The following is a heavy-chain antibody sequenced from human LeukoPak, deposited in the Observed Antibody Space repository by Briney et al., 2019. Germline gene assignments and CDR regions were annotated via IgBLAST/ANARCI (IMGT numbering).Heavy chain of an antibody. V-gene: IGHV3-48*03. CDR3: ARAWRTMDIVVVPAAYAFDY. D-gene: IGHD2-2*03. J-gene: IGHJ4*02. Sequence: GGSLRLSCAASGFTFSSYEMNWGRQAPGKGLEWVSYISSSGSTIYYADSVKGRFTISRDNAKNSLYLQMNSLRAEDTAVYYCARAWRTMDIVVVPAAYAFDYWGQGTLVTVSS. CDR2: ISSSGSTI. CDR1: GFTFSSYE.